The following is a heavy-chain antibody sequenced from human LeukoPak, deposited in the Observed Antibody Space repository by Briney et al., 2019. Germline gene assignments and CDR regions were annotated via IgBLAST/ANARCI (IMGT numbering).Heavy chain of an antibody. V-gene: IGHV3-23*01. CDR3: ARPDRYGDYEASAFDI. J-gene: IGHJ3*02. CDR2: LSGSGGST. CDR1: GFTFRNYA. Sequence: GGSLRLSCEASGFTFRNYAMSWVRQAPGKGLEWVSTLSGSGGSTYYADSVKGRFTISRDNSKNTLYLQMNSLRAEDTAVYYCARPDRYGDYEASAFDIWGQGTMVTVSS. D-gene: IGHD4-17*01.